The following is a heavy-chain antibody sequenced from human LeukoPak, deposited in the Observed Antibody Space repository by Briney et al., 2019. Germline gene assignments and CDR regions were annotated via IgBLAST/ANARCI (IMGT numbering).Heavy chain of an antibody. D-gene: IGHD3-3*01. V-gene: IGHV3-9*01. CDR1: GFTFDDYA. CDR3: AKDTYDFWSGYYMDV. J-gene: IGHJ6*03. Sequence: TGGSLRLSCAASGFTFDDYAMHWVRQAPGKGLEWVSGISWNSGSIGYADSVKGRFTIFRDNAKNSLYLQMNSLRAEDTALYYCAKDTYDFWSGYYMDVWGKGTTVTVSS. CDR2: ISWNSGSI.